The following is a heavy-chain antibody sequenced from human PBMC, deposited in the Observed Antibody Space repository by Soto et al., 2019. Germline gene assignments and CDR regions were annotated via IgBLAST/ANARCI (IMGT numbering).Heavy chain of an antibody. Sequence: PSETLSLTCTVSGGSISSYYWSWIRQPPGKGLEWIGYIYYSGSTNYNPSLKSRVTISVDTSKNQFSLKLSSVTAADTAVYYCARGPDAFDIWGQGTMLTVSS. V-gene: IGHV4-59*01. CDR3: ARGPDAFDI. CDR1: GGSISSYY. CDR2: IYYSGST. J-gene: IGHJ3*02.